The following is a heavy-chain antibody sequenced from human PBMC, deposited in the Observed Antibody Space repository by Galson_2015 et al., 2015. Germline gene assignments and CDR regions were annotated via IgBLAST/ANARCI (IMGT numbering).Heavy chain of an antibody. CDR2: IYYSGST. CDR3: AREEPAAIGERANWFDP. D-gene: IGHD2-2*01. J-gene: IGHJ5*02. Sequence: SETLSLTCTVSGGSISSYYWSWIRQPPGKGLEWIGYIYYSGSTNYNPSLKSRVTISVDTSKNQFSLKLSSVTAADTAVYYCAREEPAAIGERANWFDPWGQGTLVTVSS. CDR1: GGSISSYY. V-gene: IGHV4-59*01.